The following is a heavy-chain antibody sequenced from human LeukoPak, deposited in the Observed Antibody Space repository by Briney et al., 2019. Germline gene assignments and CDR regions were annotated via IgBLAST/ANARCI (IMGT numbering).Heavy chain of an antibody. Sequence: ASVKVSCKASGYTFTSYDINWVRQATEQGLEWMGWMNPNSGNTGYAQKFQGRVTMTRNTSISTAYMELSSLRSEDTAVYYCAITRTWFGAYAFDIWGQGTMVTVSS. J-gene: IGHJ3*02. CDR2: MNPNSGNT. CDR3: AITRTWFGAYAFDI. D-gene: IGHD3-10*01. V-gene: IGHV1-8*01. CDR1: GYTFTSYD.